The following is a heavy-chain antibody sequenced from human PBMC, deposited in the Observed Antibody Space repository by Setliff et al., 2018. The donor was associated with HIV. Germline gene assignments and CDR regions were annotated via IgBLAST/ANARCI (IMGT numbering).Heavy chain of an antibody. CDR1: GFTFSGSA. CDR3: TRSKWGSGFDY. V-gene: IGHV3-73*01. CDR2: IRSKGYGSAT. Sequence: GGSLRLSCAASGFTFSGSAMHGVRQASGKGLEWVGRIRSKGYGSATAYAASVKGRFTISRDDSKNTAYLQMNSLKTEDTAMYYCTRSKWGSGFDYWGQGTLVTVSS. D-gene: IGHD1-26*01. J-gene: IGHJ4*02.